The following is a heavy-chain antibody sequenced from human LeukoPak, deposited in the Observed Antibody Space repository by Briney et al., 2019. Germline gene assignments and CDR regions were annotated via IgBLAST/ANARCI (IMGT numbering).Heavy chain of an antibody. CDR2: INYSRNT. CDR3: ARQKWITMVRGVINWFDP. D-gene: IGHD3-10*01. J-gene: IGHJ5*02. Sequence: PSETLSLTCTVSGGSISSSSYYWAWIRQPPGKGLEWIGSINYSRNTYYNPPLKSRATISVDTSKSQFFLKLSSVTAADTAVYYCARQKWITMVRGVINWFDPWGQGTLVTVSS. V-gene: IGHV4-39*01. CDR1: GGSISSSSYY.